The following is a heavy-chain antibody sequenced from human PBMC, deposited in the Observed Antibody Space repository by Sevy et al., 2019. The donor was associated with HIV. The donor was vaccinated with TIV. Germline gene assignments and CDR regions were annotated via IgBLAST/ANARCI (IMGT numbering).Heavy chain of an antibody. D-gene: IGHD2-21*01. CDR1: GFKFNGHG. V-gene: IGHV3-30*14. Sequence: GGSLRLSCVAPGFKFNGHGIHWVRQAPGKGLQWVAGISHDGDNKIYGDSVKGRFSISGDQSKNTVYLQMGTLTPEDTAIYYCARDFEVSMWRVVGAFDMWGLGTLVTVSS. J-gene: IGHJ3*02. CDR2: ISHDGDNK. CDR3: ARDFEVSMWRVVGAFDM.